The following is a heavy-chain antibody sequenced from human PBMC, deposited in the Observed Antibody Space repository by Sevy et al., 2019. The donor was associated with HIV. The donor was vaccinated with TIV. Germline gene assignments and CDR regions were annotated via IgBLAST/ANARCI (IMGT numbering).Heavy chain of an antibody. V-gene: IGHV3-21*01. CDR3: ARDVGVTMVRGVISDYYYGMDV. Sequence: GGSLRLSCAASGFTFSSYSMNWVRQAPGKGLEWVSSISSSSSYIYYADSVKGRFTISRDNAKNSLYLQMNSLRAEDTARYYCARDVGVTMVRGVISDYYYGMDVWGQGTTVTVSS. D-gene: IGHD3-10*01. J-gene: IGHJ6*02. CDR2: ISSSSSYI. CDR1: GFTFSSYS.